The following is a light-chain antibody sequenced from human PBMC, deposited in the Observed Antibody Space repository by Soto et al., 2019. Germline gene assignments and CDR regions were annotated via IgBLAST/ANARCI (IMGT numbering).Light chain of an antibody. CDR2: DAS. V-gene: IGKV1-33*01. CDR3: QQYENLPLT. CDR1: QDISNY. J-gene: IGKJ4*01. Sequence: IQMTQSPSSLSASVGDRVTITCQASQDISNYLNWYQQKPGKAPKLLFYDASNLETGVPSRFSGSGSGTDFTFTINSLQPEDIATYYCQQYENLPLTFGGGTKVGIK.